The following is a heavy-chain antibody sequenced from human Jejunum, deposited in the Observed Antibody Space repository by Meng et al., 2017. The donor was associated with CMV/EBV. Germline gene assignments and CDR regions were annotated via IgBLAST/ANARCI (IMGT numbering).Heavy chain of an antibody. CDR2: IYYSGST. J-gene: IGHJ3*02. CDR3: ARDGHFDFWSALPSDAFDI. CDR1: ISSYY. Sequence: ISSYYWSWIRQPPGKGLEWIGSIYYSGSTNYNPSLKSRATISVDTSKNQFSLRLSSVTAADTAVYYCARDGHFDFWSALPSDAFDIWGQGTMVTVSS. V-gene: IGHV4-59*01. D-gene: IGHD3-3*01.